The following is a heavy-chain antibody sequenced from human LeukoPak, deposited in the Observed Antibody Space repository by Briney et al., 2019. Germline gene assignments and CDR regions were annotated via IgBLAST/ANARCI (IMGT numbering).Heavy chain of an antibody. V-gene: IGHV3-21*01. CDR1: GFTFSRYS. CDR2: ISSSSSHI. CDR3: ARSGSGGDLNY. Sequence: GGSLRLSCAASGFTFSRYSMNWVRQAPGKGLEWVSSISSSSSHIDYADSVKGRFTISRDNAKNSVYLQMSSLRAEDTAVYYCARSGSGGDLNYWGQGTLVTVSS. J-gene: IGHJ4*02. D-gene: IGHD2-21*02.